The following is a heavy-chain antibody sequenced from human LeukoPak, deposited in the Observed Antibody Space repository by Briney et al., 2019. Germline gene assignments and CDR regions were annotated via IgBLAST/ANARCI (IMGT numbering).Heavy chain of an antibody. D-gene: IGHD2-15*01. V-gene: IGHV3-21*01. CDR2: ISSSSSYI. CDR3: ARDATLGYCSGGSCYWNWFDP. J-gene: IGHJ5*02. Sequence: GGSLRLSCAASGFTFSSYSMNWVRQAPGKGLEWVSSISSSSSYIYYADSVKGRFTISRDNAKNSLYLQMNSLRAEDTAVYYCARDATLGYCSGGSCYWNWFDPWGQGTLVTVSS. CDR1: GFTFSSYS.